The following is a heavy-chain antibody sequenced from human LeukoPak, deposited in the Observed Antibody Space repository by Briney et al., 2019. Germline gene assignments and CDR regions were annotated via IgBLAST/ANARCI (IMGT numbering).Heavy chain of an antibody. D-gene: IGHD6-19*01. CDR2: IYYSGST. CDR1: GGSISSYY. V-gene: IGHV4-59*01. J-gene: IGHJ3*02. Sequence: SETLSLTCTVSGGSISSYYWSWFRQVPGKGLEWIGYIYYSGSTNYNPSHKSRVTISVDTSKNQFSLKVNSVTAADTAVYYCARGLAGYSGGDDAFDIWGQGTMVTVSS. CDR3: ARGLAGYSGGDDAFDI.